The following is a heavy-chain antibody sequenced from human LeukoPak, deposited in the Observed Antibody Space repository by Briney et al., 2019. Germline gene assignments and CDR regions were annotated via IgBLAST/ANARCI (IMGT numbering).Heavy chain of an antibody. CDR3: ARNYDILTGYSQFDP. Sequence: GGSLRLSCAASGFTVSSNYMSWVRQAPGKGLEWVSAIYSGGSTYYADSVKGRFTISRDNSKNTLYLQMNSLRAEDTAVYYCARNYDILTGYSQFDPWGQGTLVTVSS. CDR2: IYSGGST. V-gene: IGHV3-66*02. J-gene: IGHJ5*02. CDR1: GFTVSSNY. D-gene: IGHD3-9*01.